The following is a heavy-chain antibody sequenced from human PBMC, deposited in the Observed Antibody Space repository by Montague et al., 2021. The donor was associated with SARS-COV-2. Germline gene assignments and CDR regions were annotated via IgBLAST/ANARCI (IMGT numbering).Heavy chain of an antibody. D-gene: IGHD6-13*01. CDR1: GGSISNYY. V-gene: IGHV4-59*01. CDR3: ARGPHSNTWYDPGDY. CDR2: IFHSGTT. Sequence: SETLSLTCTVSGGSISNYYWSWIRQTPGKGLEWIGFIFHSGTTNYNPSLKSRVTISTDTSKNHFSLRLTSVTTTDTAVYYYARGPHSNTWYDPGDYWGQGILVTGSP. J-gene: IGHJ4*02.